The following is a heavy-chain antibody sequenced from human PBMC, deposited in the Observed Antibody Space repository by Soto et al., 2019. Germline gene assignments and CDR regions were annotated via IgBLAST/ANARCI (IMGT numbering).Heavy chain of an antibody. CDR2: IYPGDSDT. Sequence: PGESLKISCKGSGYSFTSYWIGWVRQMPGKGLEWMGIIYPGDSDTRYSPSFQGQVTISADKSISTAYLQWSSLKASDTAMYYCARLPGRGYCSSTSCYGGYYFDYWGQGTLVTVSS. J-gene: IGHJ4*02. D-gene: IGHD2-2*01. CDR3: ARLPGRGYCSSTSCYGGYYFDY. CDR1: GYSFTSYW. V-gene: IGHV5-51*01.